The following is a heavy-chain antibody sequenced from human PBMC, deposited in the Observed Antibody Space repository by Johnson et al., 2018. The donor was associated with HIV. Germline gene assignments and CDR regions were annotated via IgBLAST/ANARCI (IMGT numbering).Heavy chain of an antibody. CDR1: GFTFSSYW. CDR3: ARDSFIAVTLSDAFDI. V-gene: IGHV3-30-3*01. CDR2: ISYDGSNE. Sequence: QMLLVESGGGLVQSGGSLRLSCAASGFTFSSYWMHWVRQAPGKGLEWLAFISYDGSNEYYADSVTGRFTLSRDNSKNTLYLHMSSLRAEDTALYYCARDSFIAVTLSDAFDIWGQGTVVTVSS. J-gene: IGHJ3*02. D-gene: IGHD6-19*01.